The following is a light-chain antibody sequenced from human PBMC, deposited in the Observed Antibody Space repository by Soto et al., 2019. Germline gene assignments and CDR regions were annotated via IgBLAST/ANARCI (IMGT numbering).Light chain of an antibody. CDR2: GAS. CDR3: QQYGYLIT. V-gene: IGKV3-20*01. Sequence: EIVLTQSPGTLSLSPGDTATLSCRASQSVSSTYLAWYQQKPGQAPRLLIYGASSSATGIPDRFSGSGSGTDFTLTISGLEPEDFAVYYCQQYGYLITFGQGTRLEIK. CDR1: QSVSSTY. J-gene: IGKJ5*01.